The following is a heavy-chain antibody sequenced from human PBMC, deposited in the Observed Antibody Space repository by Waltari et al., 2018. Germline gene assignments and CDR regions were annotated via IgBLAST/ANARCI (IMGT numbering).Heavy chain of an antibody. V-gene: IGHV1-69*01. CDR3: ARSPNPYSSSGYYMDV. CDR1: GGTFSSYA. J-gene: IGHJ6*03. D-gene: IGHD6-13*01. CDR2: IIPIFGTA. Sequence: QVQLVQSGAEVKKPGSSVKVSCKASGGTFSSYAISWVRQAHGQGLEWMGGIIPIFGTANYAQKFQGRVTITADESTSTAYMELSSLRSEDTAVYYCARSPNPYSSSGYYMDVWGKGTTVTVSS.